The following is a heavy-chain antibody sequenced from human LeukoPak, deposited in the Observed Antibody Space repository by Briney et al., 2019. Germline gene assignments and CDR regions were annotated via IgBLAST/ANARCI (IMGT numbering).Heavy chain of an antibody. CDR2: IYYSGST. D-gene: IGHD6-25*01. CDR1: GGSISSSSYY. Sequence: SETLSLTCTVSGGSISSSSYYWGWIRQPPGKGLEWIGSIYYSGSTYYNPSLKSRVTISVDTSKNQFSLKLSSVTAADTAVYYCARGENKQRLAALFGHDAFDIWGQGTMVTVSS. CDR3: ARGENKQRLAALFGHDAFDI. J-gene: IGHJ3*02. V-gene: IGHV4-39*07.